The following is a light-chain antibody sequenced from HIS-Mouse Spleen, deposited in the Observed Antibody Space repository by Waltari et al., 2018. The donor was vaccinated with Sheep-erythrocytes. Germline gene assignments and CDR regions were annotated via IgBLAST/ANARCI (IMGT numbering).Light chain of an antibody. V-gene: IGLV2-11*01. CDR2: DVR. Sequence: QSALTQPRSVSGSPGQSVTISCTGTSSDVGGYNYVSWYQQHPGKAPKLMIYDVRKRRSGVPDRFSGSKSGNTASLTISGLQAEDEADYYCCSYAGSYNHVFATGTKVTVL. CDR3: CSYAGSYNHV. J-gene: IGLJ1*01. CDR1: SSDVGGYNY.